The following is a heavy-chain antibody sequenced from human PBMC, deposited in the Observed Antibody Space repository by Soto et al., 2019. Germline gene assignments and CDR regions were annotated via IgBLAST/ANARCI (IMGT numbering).Heavy chain of an antibody. CDR2: LSQHATAI. Sequence: QVQIVESGGGLVKPGGSLRLSCAASGFTFSAYYMGWVRLAPGRGLEWVAYLSQHATAIHYADFVRGRFTISRDNAANSVYLHMSNLTAEDTAMYYCARWSSAFDSWGQRTRVTVSS. CDR1: GFTFSAYY. CDR3: ARWSSAFDS. J-gene: IGHJ4*02. V-gene: IGHV3-11*01.